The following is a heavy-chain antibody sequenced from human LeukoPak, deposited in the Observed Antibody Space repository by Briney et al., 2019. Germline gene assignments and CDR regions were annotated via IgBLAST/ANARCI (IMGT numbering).Heavy chain of an antibody. J-gene: IGHJ4*02. Sequence: GGSLRLSCAASGFTFSNYGMHWVRQAPGKGLEWVAVIWYDGSNKYYADSVKGRFTISRDNSKNTLYLQMSSLRAEDTAVYYCGGQQLVGGYFDYWGQGTLVTVSS. V-gene: IGHV3-30*02. CDR1: GFTFSNYG. D-gene: IGHD6-13*01. CDR2: IWYDGSNK. CDR3: GGQQLVGGYFDY.